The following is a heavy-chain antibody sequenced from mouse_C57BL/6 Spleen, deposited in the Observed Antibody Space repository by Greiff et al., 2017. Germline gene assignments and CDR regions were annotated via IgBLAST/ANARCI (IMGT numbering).Heavy chain of an antibody. CDR1: GFTFSDYG. J-gene: IGHJ2*01. Sequence: EVQVVESGGGLVKPGGSLKLSCAASGFTFSDYGMHWVRQAPEKGLEWVAYISSGSSTIYYADTVKGRFTISRDNAKNTLFLQMTSLRSEDTAMYYCARPGYYGSSSFFDYWGQGTTLTVSA. CDR3: ARPGYYGSSSFFDY. D-gene: IGHD1-1*01. V-gene: IGHV5-17*01. CDR2: ISSGSSTI.